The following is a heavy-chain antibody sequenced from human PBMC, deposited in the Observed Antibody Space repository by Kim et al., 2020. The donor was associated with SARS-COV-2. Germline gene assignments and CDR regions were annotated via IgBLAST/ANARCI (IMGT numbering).Heavy chain of an antibody. CDR3: ARELEDGYYGSGTNWFDP. CDR1: GFTFSDYY. V-gene: IGHV3-11*01. Sequence: GGSLRLSCAASGFTFSDYYMSWIRQAPGKGLEWVSYISSSGSTIYYADSVKGRFTISRDNAKNSLYLQMNSLRAEDTAVYYCARELEDGYYGSGTNWFDPWGQGTLVTVSS. D-gene: IGHD3-10*01. CDR2: ISSSGSTI. J-gene: IGHJ5*02.